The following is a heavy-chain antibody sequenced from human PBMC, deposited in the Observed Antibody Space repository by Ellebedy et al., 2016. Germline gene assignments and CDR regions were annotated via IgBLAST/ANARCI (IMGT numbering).Heavy chain of an antibody. CDR3: AKRAVGLSFDY. V-gene: IGHV3-23*01. Sequence: GGSLRLSCAASGFSFSNYAMNWVRQAPGKGLEWVSVISGNGDSAYYADSVKGPFTISRDNSKNTLYLQMDSLSVDDTAVYYCAKRAVGLSFDYWGQGTLVTVSS. D-gene: IGHD3-10*01. CDR2: ISGNGDSA. CDR1: GFSFSNYA. J-gene: IGHJ4*02.